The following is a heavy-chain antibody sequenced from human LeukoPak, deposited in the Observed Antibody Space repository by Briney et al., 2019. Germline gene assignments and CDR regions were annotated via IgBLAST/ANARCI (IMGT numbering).Heavy chain of an antibody. Sequence: ASVKVSCKASGYTFTGDYMHWVRQAPGQGLEWMGWINPNSGGTNYAQKFQGRVTMTRDTSISTAYMELSRLRSDDTAVYYCARGSHFRTTVTTRDFDYWGQGTLVTVSS. CDR1: GYTFTGDY. J-gene: IGHJ4*02. CDR3: ARGSHFRTTVTTRDFDY. D-gene: IGHD4-11*01. V-gene: IGHV1-2*02. CDR2: INPNSGGT.